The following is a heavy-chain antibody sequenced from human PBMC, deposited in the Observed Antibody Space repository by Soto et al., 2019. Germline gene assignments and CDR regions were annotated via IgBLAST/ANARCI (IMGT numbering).Heavy chain of an antibody. CDR3: ARDLGYSYGNPYYYYGMDV. Sequence: GGSLRLSCAASGFTFSSHSMNWVRQAPGKGLEWVSSISSSSSYIYYADSVKGRFTISRDNAKNSLYLQMNSLRAEDTAVYYCARDLGYSYGNPYYYYGMDVWGQGTTVTVSS. V-gene: IGHV3-21*01. D-gene: IGHD5-18*01. CDR1: GFTFSSHS. CDR2: ISSSSSYI. J-gene: IGHJ6*02.